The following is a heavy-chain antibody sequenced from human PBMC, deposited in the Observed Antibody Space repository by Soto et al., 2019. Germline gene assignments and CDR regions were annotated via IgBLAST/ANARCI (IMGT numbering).Heavy chain of an antibody. Sequence: GGSLRLSCAASGFMFSTYSLNWVRQAPGKGLEWVSYISPSSSSIYYADSVKGRFTISRDNAKNSMYLQMTSLRDEDTAVYYCASENVNAFDIWGQGTMVTVSS. CDR1: GFMFSTYS. J-gene: IGHJ3*02. CDR3: ASENVNAFDI. CDR2: ISPSSSSI. V-gene: IGHV3-48*02.